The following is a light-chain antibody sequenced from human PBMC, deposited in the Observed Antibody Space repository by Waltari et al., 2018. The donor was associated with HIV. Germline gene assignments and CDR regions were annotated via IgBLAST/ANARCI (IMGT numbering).Light chain of an antibody. Sequence: DIVMTQSPDSLAVSLGERATINCKSSQSVLYNSHTKNFLAWYQQKPRQLPKRLIYCAVTRLAVVADRFSGSGYGTDLTLAINGLQAEDVAGYYWQQDYSTPSSFGGGTKVEIK. CDR2: CAV. CDR3: QQDYSTPSS. CDR1: QSVLYNSHTKNF. J-gene: IGKJ4*01. V-gene: IGKV4-1*01.